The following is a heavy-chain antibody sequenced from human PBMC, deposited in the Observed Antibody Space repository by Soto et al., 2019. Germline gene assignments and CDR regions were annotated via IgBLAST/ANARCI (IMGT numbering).Heavy chain of an antibody. Sequence: QVQLVESGGCVVQPGSSLRLSCAASVFTVSSYGMHWVRQAPGKGLEWVAVIWYDGSNKYYADSVKGRFTIPKDNSKNTLYLQMNSLGAEYTAVYYCASAMRCSSTSCSYPVDYWGQGTLVTVSS. CDR3: ASAMRCSSTSCSYPVDY. J-gene: IGHJ4*02. CDR1: VFTVSSYG. V-gene: IGHV3-33*01. CDR2: IWYDGSNK. D-gene: IGHD2-2*01.